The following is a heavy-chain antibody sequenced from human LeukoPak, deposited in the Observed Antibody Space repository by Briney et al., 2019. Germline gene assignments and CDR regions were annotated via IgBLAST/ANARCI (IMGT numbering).Heavy chain of an antibody. V-gene: IGHV3-48*01. CDR1: GFTFSSYS. Sequence: GGSLRLSCAASGFTFSSYSMNWVRQAPGKGLEWVSYISSSSSTIYYADSVKGRFTISRDNAKNSLYLQMNSLRAEDTAVYYCARDRFRFLEWLSAHMDVWGKGTTVTVSS. J-gene: IGHJ6*03. D-gene: IGHD3-3*01. CDR3: ARDRFRFLEWLSAHMDV. CDR2: ISSSSSTI.